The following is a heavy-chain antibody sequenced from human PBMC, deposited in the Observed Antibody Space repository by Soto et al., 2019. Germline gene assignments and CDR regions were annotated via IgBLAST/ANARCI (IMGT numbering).Heavy chain of an antibody. Sequence: SETLSLTCTVSGASISSYYWIWIRQPAGKGLEWIGRVFISGSTNYDPSLESRVTMSVDTSKNQFSLRLSSVTAADTAVYYCASALLDFGDYYFHYWGQGALVTVSS. V-gene: IGHV4-4*07. D-gene: IGHD4-17*01. CDR1: GASISSYY. J-gene: IGHJ4*02. CDR2: VFISGST. CDR3: ASALLDFGDYYFHY.